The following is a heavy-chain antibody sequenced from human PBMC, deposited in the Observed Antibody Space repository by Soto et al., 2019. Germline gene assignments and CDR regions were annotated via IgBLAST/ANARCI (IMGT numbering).Heavy chain of an antibody. CDR2: IYYSGNT. J-gene: IGHJ6*02. CDR1: GGSIRSGGYY. CDR3: ASGGIWFGDLWYYGMDV. Sequence: SETLSLTCTVSGGSIRSGGYYWSWVRQNPRRGLEWIGNIYYSGNTYYNPSLKSRLTISVDTSKNQFSLKLSSVTAADTAVYYCASGGIWFGDLWYYGMDVLGQGTTVTVSS. V-gene: IGHV4-31*03. D-gene: IGHD3-10*01.